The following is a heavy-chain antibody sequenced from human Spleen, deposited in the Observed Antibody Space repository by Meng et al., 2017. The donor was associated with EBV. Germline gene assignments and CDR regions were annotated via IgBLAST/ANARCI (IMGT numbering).Heavy chain of an antibody. D-gene: IGHD1-1*01. Sequence: EGRLVESGGGQVKPGGSLGLSCAGSGFTFSGYSLNWVRQAPGKGLEWVSSISVTGSYINYADSVKGRFTVSRDNAKNSLYLQMNSLSAEDTAVYYCVRDRTTWNWGQGTLVTVSS. CDR2: ISVTGSYI. V-gene: IGHV3-21*06. CDR1: GFTFSGYS. J-gene: IGHJ4*02. CDR3: VRDRTTWN.